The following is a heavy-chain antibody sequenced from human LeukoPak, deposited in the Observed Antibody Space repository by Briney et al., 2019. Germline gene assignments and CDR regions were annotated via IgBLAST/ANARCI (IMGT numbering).Heavy chain of an antibody. V-gene: IGHV3-23*01. CDR1: GFTFSSYA. D-gene: IGHD3-10*01. J-gene: IGHJ6*02. Sequence: GGSLRLSCAASGFTFSSYAMSWVRQAPGKGLEWVSAISGSGGSTYYADSAKGRFTISRDNSKNTLYLQMNSLRAEDTAVYYCITSMVRGVTYYYYGMDVWGQGTTVTVSS. CDR3: ITSMVRGVTYYYYGMDV. CDR2: ISGSGGST.